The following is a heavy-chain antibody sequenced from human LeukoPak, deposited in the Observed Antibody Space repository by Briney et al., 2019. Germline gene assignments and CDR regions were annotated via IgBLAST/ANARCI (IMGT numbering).Heavy chain of an antibody. J-gene: IGHJ4*02. CDR3: ARVSNMGKDAAPTSAPRRSFDY. D-gene: IGHD2/OR15-2a*01. V-gene: IGHV4-59*11. Sequence: PSETLSLTCIVSGDSITNHYWSLIRRPPGKGLEWIGYIYYNGIINYNPSLKSRVTISVDTSKNQFSLKLSSVTAADTAVYYCARVSNMGKDAAPTSAPRRSFDYWGQGTLVTVSS. CDR2: IYYNGII. CDR1: GDSITNHY.